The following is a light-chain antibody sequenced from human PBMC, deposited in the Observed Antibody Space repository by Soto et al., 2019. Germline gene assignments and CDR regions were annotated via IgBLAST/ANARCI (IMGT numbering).Light chain of an antibody. Sequence: AIQLTQSPSSLSASVGDRVTITCRASQGISSALAWYQQKPRKTPQVLIYDASSLERGVPSRFSGSGAGTEFTLTISSLQHEDFATYHCQQFDSYPRTFGQGTKVEIK. CDR1: QGISSA. V-gene: IGKV1-13*02. J-gene: IGKJ1*01. CDR3: QQFDSYPRT. CDR2: DAS.